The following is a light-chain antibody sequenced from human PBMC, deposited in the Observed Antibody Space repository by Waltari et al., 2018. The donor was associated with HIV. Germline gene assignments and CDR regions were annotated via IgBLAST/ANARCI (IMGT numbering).Light chain of an antibody. J-gene: IGLJ2*01. Sequence: QSALTQPASVSGSPGQSITISCTGTISDVGCYNYVSWYQQHPGKAPEFMVYEIRKRSSAISNRFSGSKSGNTASLTISGLQAEDEAYYYCSSYSSSDTHVVFGGGTKLTVL. CDR2: EIR. CDR3: SSYSSSDTHVV. CDR1: ISDVGCYNY. V-gene: IGLV2-14*01.